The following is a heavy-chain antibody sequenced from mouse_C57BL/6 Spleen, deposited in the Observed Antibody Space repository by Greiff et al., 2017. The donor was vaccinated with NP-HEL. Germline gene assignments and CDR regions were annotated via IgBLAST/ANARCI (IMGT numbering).Heavy chain of an antibody. CDR1: GFTFSNYW. CDR2: IRLKSDNYAT. V-gene: IGHV6-3*01. J-gene: IGHJ2*01. Sequence: EVMLVESGGGLVQPGGSMKLSCVASGFTFSNYWMNWVRQSPEKGLEWVAQIRLKSDNYATHYAESVKGRFTISRDDSKSSVYLQMNNLRAEDTGIYYCTGFLLLRRFDYWGQGTTLTVSA. D-gene: IGHD1-1*01. CDR3: TGFLLLRRFDY.